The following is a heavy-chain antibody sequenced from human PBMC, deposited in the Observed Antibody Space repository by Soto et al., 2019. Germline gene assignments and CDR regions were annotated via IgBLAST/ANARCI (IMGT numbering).Heavy chain of an antibody. V-gene: IGHV2-5*02. D-gene: IGHD3-10*01. CDR3: AHKRDVSRGFKY. J-gene: IGHJ4*02. CDR2: IYWDDDQ. Sequence: QITLKESGPTLVKPTQTLTLTCTFSGFSLSINGVAVGWIRQPRGQALEWLALIYWDDDQRYNPSLKNRLTITKDTSRNQVVLTMTNMDPVDTATYYCAHKRDVSRGFKYWGQGTLVTVSS. CDR1: GFSLSINGVA.